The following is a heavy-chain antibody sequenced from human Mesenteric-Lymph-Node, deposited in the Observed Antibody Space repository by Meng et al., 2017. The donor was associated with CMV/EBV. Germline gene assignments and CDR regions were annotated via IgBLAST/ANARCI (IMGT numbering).Heavy chain of an antibody. J-gene: IGHJ4*02. V-gene: IGHV4-4*02. CDR3: ASSSSPYSN. Sequence: LNGAVSGGSISRSNWWSWVRQPPGKGMEWIREIYHIESTNYNPSHKSPVTISVDESKNQFSLKLSYGTAADTAVYYCASSSSPYSNWGQGTLVTVSS. CDR2: IYHIEST. D-gene: IGHD1-26*01. CDR1: GGSISRSNW.